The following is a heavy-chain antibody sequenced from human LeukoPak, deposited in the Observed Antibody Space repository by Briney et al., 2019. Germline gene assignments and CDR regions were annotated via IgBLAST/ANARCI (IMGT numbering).Heavy chain of an antibody. V-gene: IGHV3-7*01. Sequence: PGGSLRLSCAASGFTFSSYWMSWVRQAPGKGLEWVANIKQDGSEKYYVDSVKGRFTISRDNAKNSLYLQMNSLRAEDTAVYYCARDNRGDTASLGGDYYYYYMDVWGKGTTVTVSS. D-gene: IGHD5-18*01. CDR3: ARDNRGDTASLGGDYYYYYMDV. J-gene: IGHJ6*03. CDR2: IKQDGSEK. CDR1: GFTFSSYW.